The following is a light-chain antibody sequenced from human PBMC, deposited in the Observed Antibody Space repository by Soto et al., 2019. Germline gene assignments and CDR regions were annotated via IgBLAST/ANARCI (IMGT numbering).Light chain of an antibody. J-gene: IGKJ1*01. CDR1: QSITNR. Sequence: IELTQSASSLSASVGDRVTITCRASQSITNRLAWYQQKPGKAPKVLIYDASNLEYGVPSRFSGSGFGTEFILTISSLQPDDFATYWCQHYGGMWTFGQGTKVDIK. V-gene: IGKV1-5*01. CDR3: QHYGGMWT. CDR2: DAS.